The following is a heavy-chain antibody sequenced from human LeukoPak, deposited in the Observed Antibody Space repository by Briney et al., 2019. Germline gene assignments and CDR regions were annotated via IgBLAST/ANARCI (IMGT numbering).Heavy chain of an antibody. J-gene: IGHJ4*02. CDR3: AKDHGYSYGFDY. Sequence: GRSLRLSCAASGFTFSSYGMHWVRQAPGKGLEWVAVISYDGSNKYYADSVKGRFTISRDNSKNTPYLQMNSLRAEDTAVYYCAKDHGYSYGFDYWGQGTLVTVSS. V-gene: IGHV3-30*18. D-gene: IGHD5-18*01. CDR1: GFTFSSYG. CDR2: ISYDGSNK.